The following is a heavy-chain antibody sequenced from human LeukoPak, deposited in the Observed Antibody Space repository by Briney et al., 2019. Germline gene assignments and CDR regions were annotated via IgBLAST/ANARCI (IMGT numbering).Heavy chain of an antibody. Sequence: GASVKVSCKASGYTFTGYYMHWVRQAPGQGLEWMGSINPNSGGTNYAQKFQGRVTITTDESTSTAYMELSSLRSEDTAVYYCARAAAAGWKDWFDPWGQGTLVTVSS. V-gene: IGHV1-2*02. CDR2: INPNSGGT. CDR3: ARAAAAGWKDWFDP. J-gene: IGHJ5*02. CDR1: GYTFTGYY. D-gene: IGHD6-13*01.